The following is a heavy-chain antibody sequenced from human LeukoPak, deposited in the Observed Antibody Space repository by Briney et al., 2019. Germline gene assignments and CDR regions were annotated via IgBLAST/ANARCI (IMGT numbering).Heavy chain of an antibody. V-gene: IGHV3-21*01. CDR3: ARDRDEYVWGSYRQIPYYFDY. CDR1: GFTFSSYS. J-gene: IGHJ4*02. CDR2: ISTSGRYI. D-gene: IGHD3-16*02. Sequence: SGGSLRLSCAASGFTFSSYSMNWVRQAPGKGLEWVSSISTSGRYIYYADSVKGRFTISRDNAKNSLYLQMNSLRAEDTAVYFCARDRDEYVWGSYRQIPYYFDYWGQGTLVTVST.